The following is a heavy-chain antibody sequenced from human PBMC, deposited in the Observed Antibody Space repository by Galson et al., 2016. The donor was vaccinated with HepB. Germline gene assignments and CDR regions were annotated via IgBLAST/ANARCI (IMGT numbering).Heavy chain of an antibody. J-gene: IGHJ4*02. V-gene: IGHV4-30-4*01. CDR2: IYYSGST. CDR3: ARGSAFGGVDN. Sequence: WIRQPPGKGLEWIGYIYYSGSTYHSPSLKSRVTISVDTSKNQFSLKLNSVTAADTAVYYCARGSAFGGVDNWGQGTLVTVSS. D-gene: IGHD3-16*01.